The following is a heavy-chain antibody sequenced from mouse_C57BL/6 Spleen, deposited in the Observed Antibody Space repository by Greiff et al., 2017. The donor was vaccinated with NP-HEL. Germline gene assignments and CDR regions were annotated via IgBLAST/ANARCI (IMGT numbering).Heavy chain of an antibody. J-gene: IGHJ2*01. V-gene: IGHV5-17*01. CDR3: ARGKFLIPFDY. Sequence: EVKLEESGGGLVKPGGSLKLSCAASGFTFSDYGLHWVRQAPEKGLEWVAYISSGSSTIYYADTVTGRFTISRDNAKNTLFLQMTSLRSEDTAMYYCARGKFLIPFDYWGQGTTLTVSS. D-gene: IGHD1-2*01. CDR1: GFTFSDYG. CDR2: ISSGSSTI.